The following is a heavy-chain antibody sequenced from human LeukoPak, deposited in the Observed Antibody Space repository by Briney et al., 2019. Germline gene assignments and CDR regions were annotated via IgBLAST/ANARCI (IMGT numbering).Heavy chain of an antibody. V-gene: IGHV3-7*01. CDR3: VGTFYYDSSGYGTPGEYFQH. D-gene: IGHD3-22*01. Sequence: GGSLRLSCAASGFTFSRYWMSWVRQAPGKGLEWVANIKQDGSEKYYADSVKGRFTISRDNAKNSLFLQMSSLRVEDTAMYYCVGTFYYDSSGYGTPGEYFQHWGQGTLVTVSS. CDR1: GFTFSRYW. CDR2: IKQDGSEK. J-gene: IGHJ1*01.